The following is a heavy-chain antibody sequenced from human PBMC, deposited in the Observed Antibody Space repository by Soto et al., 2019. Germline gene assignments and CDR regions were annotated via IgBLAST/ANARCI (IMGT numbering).Heavy chain of an antibody. Sequence: ASVKVSCKASGYTFTSYFMHWVRQAPGQGLEWLGIINPNGGRTTYAQKFQDRVTITADKSTDTAYLEMNSLRPEDTAVYYCAFDVQTGVVYFDNWGQGTLVTVSS. CDR2: INPNGGRT. V-gene: IGHV1-46*01. CDR1: GYTFTSYF. D-gene: IGHD1-1*01. CDR3: AFDVQTGVVYFDN. J-gene: IGHJ4*02.